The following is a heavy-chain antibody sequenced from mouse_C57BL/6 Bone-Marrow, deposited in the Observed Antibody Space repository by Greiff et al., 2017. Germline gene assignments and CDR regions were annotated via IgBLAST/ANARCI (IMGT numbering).Heavy chain of an antibody. V-gene: IGHV5-6*01. CDR1: GFTFSSYS. Sequence: EVKLVESGGDLVKPGGSLKLSCAASGFTFSSYSMSWVRQTPDKRLEWVATISSGGSYTYYPDSVKGRFTISRDNAKNTLYLQMRSLKSEYTAMYYCARVPDFYGSSYGGFAYGCQGHLVPVSA. D-gene: IGHD1-1*01. J-gene: IGHJ3*01. CDR2: ISSGGSYT. CDR3: ARVPDFYGSSYGGFAY.